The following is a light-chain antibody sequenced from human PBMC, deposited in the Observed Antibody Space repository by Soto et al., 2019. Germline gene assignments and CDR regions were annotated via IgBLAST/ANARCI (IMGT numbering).Light chain of an antibody. CDR3: QQYNSYSPT. V-gene: IGKV1-5*03. Sequence: DIQMTQSPSTLSASVGDRVTITCRASQSISSWLAWYQQKPGKAPKLLIYKASSLESGVPSRFSGSGSGTEFTLTISSLQTDDFATYYCQQYNSYSPTFGQGPKVEIK. J-gene: IGKJ1*01. CDR2: KAS. CDR1: QSISSW.